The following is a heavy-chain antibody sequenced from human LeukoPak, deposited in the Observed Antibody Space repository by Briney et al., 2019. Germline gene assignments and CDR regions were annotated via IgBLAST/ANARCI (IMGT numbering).Heavy chain of an antibody. CDR3: ARVQGRKLPVEQLLSNSGDHLNAFDI. J-gene: IGHJ3*02. Sequence: SETLSLSCTVFGDSVSSNHWNWIRQPPGKGLEWIGTFYSDGSTSYNPSLKSRLIISVNTSKNQFSLKLTSVTAADTAVYYCARVQGRKLPVEQLLSNSGDHLNAFDIWGQGTMVTVSS. V-gene: IGHV4-59*02. CDR1: GDSVSSNH. CDR2: FYSDGST. D-gene: IGHD2-2*01.